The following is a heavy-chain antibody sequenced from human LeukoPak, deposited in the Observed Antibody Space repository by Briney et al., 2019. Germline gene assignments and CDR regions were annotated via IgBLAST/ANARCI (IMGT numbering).Heavy chain of an antibody. CDR1: GYSISSGYY. CDR3: ARLNPKYSSSSGGY. CDR2: IYHSGST. Sequence: SETLSLTCAVSGYSISSGYYWGWIRQPPGKGLEWMGSIYHSGSTYYNPSLKSRVTISVDTSKNQFSLKLSSVTAADTAVYYCARLNPKYSSSSGGYWGQGTLVTVSS. V-gene: IGHV4-38-2*01. D-gene: IGHD6-6*01. J-gene: IGHJ4*02.